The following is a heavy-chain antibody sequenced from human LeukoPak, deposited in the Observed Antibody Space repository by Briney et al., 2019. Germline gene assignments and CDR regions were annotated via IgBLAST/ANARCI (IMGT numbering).Heavy chain of an antibody. Sequence: SETLSLTCTVSGGSISSYYWSWIRQPPGKGLEWIGYIYYSGSTNYNPSLKSRVTISVDTSKNQFSLKLSSVTAADTAVYYCARVYGDYLAFDYWGQGTLVTVSS. CDR3: ARVYGDYLAFDY. CDR2: IYYSGST. J-gene: IGHJ4*02. CDR1: GGSISSYY. D-gene: IGHD4-17*01. V-gene: IGHV4-59*01.